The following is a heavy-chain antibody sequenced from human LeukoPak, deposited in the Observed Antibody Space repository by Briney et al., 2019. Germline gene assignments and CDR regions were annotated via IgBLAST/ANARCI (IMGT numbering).Heavy chain of an antibody. V-gene: IGHV3-23*01. D-gene: IGHD2-2*01. CDR1: GFTVSSYY. CDR2: ISGSGGST. Sequence: GGSLRLSCAASGFTVSSYYMSWVRQAPGKGLEWVSVISGSGGSTYYADSVKGRFTISRDNSKNTLYLQMNSLRAEDTAVYYCAKYLPNQLLKDWGQGTLVTVSS. CDR3: AKYLPNQLLKD. J-gene: IGHJ4*02.